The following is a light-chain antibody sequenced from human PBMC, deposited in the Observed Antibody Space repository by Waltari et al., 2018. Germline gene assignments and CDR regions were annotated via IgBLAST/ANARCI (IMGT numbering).Light chain of an antibody. Sequence: QSVLTQPPSASETPGQRVTISCSGTHSHPGSNYLYWYPPLPGSAPKLLIYRNNLRPSGVPDRFSASKYGTLASLVISGLRSEDEGVYYCASWDESHYVFGGGTTVTVL. CDR2: RNN. V-gene: IGLV1-47*01. CDR3: ASWDESHYV. J-gene: IGLJ1*01. CDR1: HSHPGSNY.